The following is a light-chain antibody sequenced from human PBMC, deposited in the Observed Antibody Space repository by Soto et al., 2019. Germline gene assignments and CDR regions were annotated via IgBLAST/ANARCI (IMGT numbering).Light chain of an antibody. CDR2: DAS. V-gene: IGKV3-11*01. CDR3: QQRSNSPHT. CDR1: QSVSSY. J-gene: IGKJ3*01. Sequence: EIVLTQSPATLSLSPGEGATLSCRASQSVSSYLAWYQQKPGQAPRLLIYDASNRATGIPARFSGSGSGTDFTLTISSLEAEDFAVYYCQQRSNSPHTFGRGTKVDIK.